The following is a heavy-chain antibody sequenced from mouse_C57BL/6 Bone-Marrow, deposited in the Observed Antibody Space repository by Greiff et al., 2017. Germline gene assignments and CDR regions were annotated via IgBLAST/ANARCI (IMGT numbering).Heavy chain of an antibody. Sequence: VQLQQPGAELVRPGSSVKLSCKASGYTFTSYWMDWVKQRPGQGLEWIGNIYPSDSETHYNQQFKDKATLTVDKSSSTAYMQLSSLTSEDSAVYYCASEGYYYFFAYWGQGTLVTVSA. CDR1: GYTFTSYW. D-gene: IGHD1-1*01. V-gene: IGHV1-61*01. CDR2: IYPSDSET. J-gene: IGHJ3*01. CDR3: ASEGYYYFFAY.